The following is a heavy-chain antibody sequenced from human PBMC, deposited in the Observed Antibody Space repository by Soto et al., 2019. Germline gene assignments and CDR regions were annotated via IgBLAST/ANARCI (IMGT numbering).Heavy chain of an antibody. V-gene: IGHV3-30-3*01. D-gene: IGHD5-18*01. CDR1: GFTFSSYA. J-gene: IGHJ6*02. CDR3: ARDKVRWGTARVTVYYFYYGMDV. Sequence: QVQLVESGGGVVQPGRSLRLSCAASGFTFSSYAMHWVRQAPGKGLEWVAVISYDGSNKYYADSVKGRFTISRDNSKNTLYLQMNSLRAEDTAVYYCARDKVRWGTARVTVYYFYYGMDVWGQGTTVTVSS. CDR2: ISYDGSNK.